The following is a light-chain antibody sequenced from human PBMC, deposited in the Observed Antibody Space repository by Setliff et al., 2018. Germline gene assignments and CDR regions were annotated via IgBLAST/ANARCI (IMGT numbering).Light chain of an antibody. V-gene: IGLV2-14*03. Sequence: LTQPAAVSGSPGQSITISCAGTSSDVGGYNYVSWYQQHPDKAPKLMIYEVTKRPSGVSDRFSGSKSGNTASLTISGLQAEDEADYYCLSYTSKTTHALFAGGTK. CDR2: EVT. CDR3: LSYTSKTTHAL. J-gene: IGLJ2*01. CDR1: SSDVGGYNY.